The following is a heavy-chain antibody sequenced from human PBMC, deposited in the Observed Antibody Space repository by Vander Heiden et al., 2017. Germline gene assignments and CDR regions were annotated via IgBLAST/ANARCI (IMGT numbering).Heavy chain of an antibody. V-gene: IGHV3-7*01. D-gene: IGHD3-22*01. Sequence: EVHLVESGGGLVQPGGSLKLSCAASGFTFSHYWMTWVRQAPGKGLEWVANINQDESKKYYVDSGRGRFTISRDNSKNSLYLQMNRLRAEDTAVYYCARDLSPASYDNSDYYFEACDVWGQGTMGTVSS. J-gene: IGHJ3*01. CDR1: GFTFSHYW. CDR2: INQDESKK. CDR3: ARDLSPASYDNSDYYFEACDV.